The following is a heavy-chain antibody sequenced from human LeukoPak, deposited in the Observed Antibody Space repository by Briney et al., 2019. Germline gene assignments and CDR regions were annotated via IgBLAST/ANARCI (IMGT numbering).Heavy chain of an antibody. J-gene: IGHJ4*02. CDR1: GGSISSNAYY. V-gene: IGHV4-39*01. CDR2: IYSSVST. D-gene: IGHD1-26*01. Sequence: SETLSLTWTVSGGSISSNAYYWAWIRQPPGKGLEWIGRIYSSVSTYYNPSRKRRVTISVDTSKNQFSLSLRSVTAADTDLYYCEYSGSYGHLGYWGQGIPVTVSS. CDR3: EYSGSYGHLGY.